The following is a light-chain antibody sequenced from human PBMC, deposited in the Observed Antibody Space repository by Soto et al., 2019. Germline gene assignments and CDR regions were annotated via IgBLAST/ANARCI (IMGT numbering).Light chain of an antibody. CDR1: QDISNY. Sequence: DIQMTQSPSSLSASLGDRLTITCQASQDISNYLNWYQQKPGKAPKLLIYDASNLETGVPSRFSGSGSGTDFTFTISSLQPEDIATYYCQQYDNLPRTFGGGTKVDIK. CDR3: QQYDNLPRT. J-gene: IGKJ4*01. CDR2: DAS. V-gene: IGKV1-33*01.